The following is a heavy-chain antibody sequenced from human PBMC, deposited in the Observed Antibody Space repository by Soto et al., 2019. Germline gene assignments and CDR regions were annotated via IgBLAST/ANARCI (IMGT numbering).Heavy chain of an antibody. CDR2: IYYSGST. CDR1: GGSISSSSYY. CDR3: ARVDYDFWSGKQYYFDY. V-gene: IGHV4-39*01. Sequence: SETLSLTCTVSGGSISSSSYYWGWIRQPPGEGLEWIGSIYYSGSTYYNPSLKSRVTISVDTSKNQFSLKLSSVTAADTAVYYCARVDYDFWSGKQYYFDYWGQGTLVTVSS. D-gene: IGHD3-3*01. J-gene: IGHJ4*02.